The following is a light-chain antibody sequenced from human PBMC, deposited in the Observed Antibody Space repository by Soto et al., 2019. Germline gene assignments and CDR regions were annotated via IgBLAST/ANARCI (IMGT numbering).Light chain of an antibody. CDR3: QHYNNWPPWT. Sequence: EVVMTQSPATLSVSPGDTATLSCRASQSISSSLAWYQQKAGQAPRLLIYGSSTRATGVPARFSGSGSGTDFTLSISALQSEDFAVYYCQHYNNWPPWTFGQGTKVDIK. J-gene: IGKJ1*01. CDR2: GSS. V-gene: IGKV3-15*01. CDR1: QSISSS.